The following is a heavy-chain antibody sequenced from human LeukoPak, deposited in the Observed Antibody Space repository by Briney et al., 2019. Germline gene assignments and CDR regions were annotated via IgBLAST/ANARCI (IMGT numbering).Heavy chain of an antibody. CDR1: GGSFSGYY. J-gene: IGHJ5*02. Sequence: PSETLSLTCAVYGGSFSGYYWSWLRQPPGKGLEWIGEINHSGSTNYNPSLKSRVTISVDTSKNQFSLKLSSVTAADTAVYYCARAESIFGVVITWFDPWGQGTLVTVSS. V-gene: IGHV4-34*01. D-gene: IGHD3-3*01. CDR3: ARAESIFGVVITWFDP. CDR2: INHSGST.